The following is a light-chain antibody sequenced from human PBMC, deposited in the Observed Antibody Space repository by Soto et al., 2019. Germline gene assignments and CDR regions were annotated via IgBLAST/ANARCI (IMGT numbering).Light chain of an antibody. CDR1: QSIGSY. J-gene: IGKJ1*01. CDR3: QQYGGSPRT. CDR2: DAS. Sequence: EIVLTQSPATLSLSLGERATLSCRASQSIGSYLAWYQHKLGQPPRLLIYDASSRATGIPDRFSGSGSGTDFTLTISRLEPEDFAVYYCQQYGGSPRTFGQGTKVDIK. V-gene: IGKV3-20*01.